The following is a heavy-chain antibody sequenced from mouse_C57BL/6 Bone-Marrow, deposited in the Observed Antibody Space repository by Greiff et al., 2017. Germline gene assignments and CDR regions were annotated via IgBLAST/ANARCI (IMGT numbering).Heavy chain of an antibody. Sequence: QVQLQQSGAELMKPGASVKLSCKATGYTFTGYWIEWVKPRPGHGLEWIGEILPGSGSTNYNEQFKGKATITADTSSNTAYMQLSSLTTEDSAIYYCARPLYYDYAWFAYWGQGTLVTVSA. V-gene: IGHV1-9*01. CDR3: ARPLYYDYAWFAY. CDR2: ILPGSGST. D-gene: IGHD2-4*01. CDR1: GYTFTGYW. J-gene: IGHJ3*01.